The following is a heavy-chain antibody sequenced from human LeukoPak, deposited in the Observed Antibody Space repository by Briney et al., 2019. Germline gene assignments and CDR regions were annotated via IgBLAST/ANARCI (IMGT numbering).Heavy chain of an antibody. V-gene: IGHV4-4*07. CDR2: IYTSGGT. CDR1: GGSISSYY. D-gene: IGHD4-11*01. Sequence: SETLSLTCTVSGGSISSYYWSWIRQPAGKGLEWIGRIYTSGGTNYNPSLKSRVTMSVDTSKNQFSLKLSSETAADTAVYYCARLLDYTSFDYWGQGTLVTVSS. J-gene: IGHJ4*02. CDR3: ARLLDYTSFDY.